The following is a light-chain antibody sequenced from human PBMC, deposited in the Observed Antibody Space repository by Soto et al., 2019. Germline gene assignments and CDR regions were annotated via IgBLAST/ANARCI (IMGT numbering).Light chain of an antibody. CDR2: GNI. J-gene: IGLJ2*01. Sequence: QSVLTQPPSVSGAPGQRVTISCTGSSSNIGAGYDVHWYQQPPGTAPKLLIYGNINRPSGVPDRFSGSKSGTSASLAITGLQAEDEADYYCQSYDSSLSGSVFGGGTKVTVL. V-gene: IGLV1-40*01. CDR1: SSNIGAGYD. CDR3: QSYDSSLSGSV.